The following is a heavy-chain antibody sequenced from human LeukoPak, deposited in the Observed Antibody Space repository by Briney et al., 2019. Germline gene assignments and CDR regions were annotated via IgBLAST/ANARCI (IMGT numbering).Heavy chain of an antibody. CDR1: GYTFTGYY. CDR2: INPNSGGT. Sequence: ASVKVSCKASGYTFTGYYMHWVRQAPGQGLEWMGWINPNSGGTNYAQKFQGRVTMTRDTSISTAYMELSRLRSDDTAVYYCASRTYYYDSSGYYDSAFDIWGQGTMVTVSS. V-gene: IGHV1-2*02. J-gene: IGHJ3*02. CDR3: ASRTYYYDSSGYYDSAFDI. D-gene: IGHD3-22*01.